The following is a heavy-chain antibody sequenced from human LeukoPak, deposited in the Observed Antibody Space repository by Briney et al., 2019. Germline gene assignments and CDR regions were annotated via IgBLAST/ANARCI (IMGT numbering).Heavy chain of an antibody. Sequence: GGSLRLSCAVSGITLSNYGMSWVRQAPGKGLEWVAGISDSGGSTNYADSVKGRFTVSRDNPKNTLYLQMNSLRAEDTAVYFCAKRGVVIRVILVGFHKEAYYFDSWGQGALVTVSS. D-gene: IGHD3-22*01. CDR3: AKRGVVIRVILVGFHKEAYYFDS. J-gene: IGHJ4*02. CDR2: ISDSGGST. V-gene: IGHV3-23*01. CDR1: GITLSNYG.